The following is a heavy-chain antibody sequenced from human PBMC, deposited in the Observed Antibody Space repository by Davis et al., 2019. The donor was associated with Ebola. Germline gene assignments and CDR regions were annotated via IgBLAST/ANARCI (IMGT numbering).Heavy chain of an antibody. D-gene: IGHD4-17*01. CDR3: ARMPTVTADHWYFDL. V-gene: IGHV4-59*11. CDR2: IHYSGST. J-gene: IGHJ2*01. Sequence: SETLSLTCTVSGGSISSHYWTWIRQPPGKGLEWIGHIHYSGSTNYNPSPKSRVTTSVDTSKNQFSLNLSSVTAADTAVYYCARMPTVTADHWYFDLWGRGTLVTVSS. CDR1: GGSISSHY.